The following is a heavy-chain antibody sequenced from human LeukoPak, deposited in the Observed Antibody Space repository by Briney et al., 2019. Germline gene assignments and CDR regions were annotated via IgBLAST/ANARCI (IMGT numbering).Heavy chain of an antibody. CDR2: ISSNGGST. Sequence: GGSLRLSCAASGFTFSSYAMHWVRQAPGKGLEYVSAISSNGGSTYYANSVKGRFTISRDNSKNTLYLQTGSLRAEDMAVYYCARDRYGIFDYWGQGTLVTVSS. V-gene: IGHV3-64*01. D-gene: IGHD3-16*01. CDR1: GFTFSSYA. J-gene: IGHJ4*02. CDR3: ARDRYGIFDY.